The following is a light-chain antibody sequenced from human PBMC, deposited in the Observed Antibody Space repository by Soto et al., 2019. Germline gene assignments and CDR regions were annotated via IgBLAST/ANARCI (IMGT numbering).Light chain of an antibody. CDR2: GAS. Sequence: EIVLTQSPGTLSLSPGERATLSCRASQSVSSTYLAWYQQKPGQAPRLLIYGASTRATGIPDRFSGIGSGTDAPLTISRLEPEDFAVYYCQHYYGSPPFTFGPGTRVAIK. V-gene: IGKV3-20*01. CDR1: QSVSSTY. J-gene: IGKJ3*01. CDR3: QHYYGSPPFT.